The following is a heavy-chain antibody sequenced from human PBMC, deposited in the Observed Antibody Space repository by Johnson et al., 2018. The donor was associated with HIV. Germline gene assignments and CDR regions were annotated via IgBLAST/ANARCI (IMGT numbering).Heavy chain of an antibody. CDR2: ISYDGSHK. D-gene: IGHD4-23*01. Sequence: VQVVESGGGVVQPGRSLRLSCAASGFTFSSYAMHWVRQAPGKGLEWVAVISYDGSHKYYADSVKGRFTISRDNSKNTLYLQMNSLRAGDTAVYYCARSSVYSGGNPQRAVDMWGQGTMVTVSS. J-gene: IGHJ3*02. CDR1: GFTFSSYA. V-gene: IGHV3-30-3*01. CDR3: ARSSVYSGGNPQRAVDM.